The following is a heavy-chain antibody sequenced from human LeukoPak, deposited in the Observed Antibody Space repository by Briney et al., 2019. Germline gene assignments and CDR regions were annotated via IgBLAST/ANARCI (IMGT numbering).Heavy chain of an antibody. CDR2: IIPIFGTV. V-gene: IGHV1-69*06. CDR3: ARGAGSSWSADGFDI. J-gene: IGHJ3*02. D-gene: IGHD6-13*01. CDR1: GGTFSSYA. Sequence: SVKVSCKASGGTFSSYAISWVRQAPGQGLEWMGGIIPIFGTVNYAQKFQDRVTITADKSTSTADMELRSLRSDDTAMYYWARGAGSSWSADGFDIWGQGTMVTVSS.